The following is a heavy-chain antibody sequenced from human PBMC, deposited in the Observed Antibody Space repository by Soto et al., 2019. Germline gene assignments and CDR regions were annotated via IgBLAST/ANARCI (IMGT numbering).Heavy chain of an antibody. D-gene: IGHD3-22*01. V-gene: IGHV3-64D*06. CDR1: GFTFSSYA. J-gene: IGHJ6*02. CDR2: ISSNGGST. Sequence: PGGSLRLSCSASGFTFSSYAMHWVRQAPGKGLEYVSAISSNGGSTYYADSVKGRFTISRDNSKNTLYLQMSSLRAEDTAVYYCVKESDSSGYLPYYYGMGVWGQGTTVTVSS. CDR3: VKESDSSGYLPYYYGMGV.